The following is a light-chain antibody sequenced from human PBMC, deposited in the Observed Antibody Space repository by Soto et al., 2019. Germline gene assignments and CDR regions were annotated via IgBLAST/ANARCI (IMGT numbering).Light chain of an antibody. CDR2: TNT. V-gene: IGLV1-40*01. Sequence: QSVLTQPPSVSGAPGQRVTISCTGSSSNIGAGYDVHWYQRLPGTAPKLLIYTNTNRPSGVPDRFSGSKSGTSASLAITGLQAEDEADYYCQSYDRSLTLRLFVTGTKLTVL. CDR3: QSYDRSLTLRL. CDR1: SSNIGAGYD. J-gene: IGLJ1*01.